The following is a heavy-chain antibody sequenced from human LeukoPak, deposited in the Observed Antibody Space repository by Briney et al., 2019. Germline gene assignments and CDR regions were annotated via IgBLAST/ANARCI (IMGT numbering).Heavy chain of an antibody. CDR1: GFTVSSNY. Sequence: GGSLRLSCAASGFTVSSNYMSWVRQAPGKGLEWVSVIYSGGSTYYADSVKGRFTISRDNSKNTLYLQMNSLRAEDTAVYYCARYYDSSGSGDYFDYWGQGTLVTVSS. V-gene: IGHV3-53*01. CDR2: IYSGGST. J-gene: IGHJ4*02. D-gene: IGHD3-22*01. CDR3: ARYYDSSGSGDYFDY.